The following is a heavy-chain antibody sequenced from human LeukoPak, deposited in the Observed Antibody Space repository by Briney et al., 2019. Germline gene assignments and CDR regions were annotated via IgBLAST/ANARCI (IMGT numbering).Heavy chain of an antibody. V-gene: IGHV3-30-3*01. CDR1: GFIFSGYA. Sequence: AGGSLRLSCAASGFIFSGYAMHWVRQAPGKGLQWLAVISYDGGKTYYADSVEGRFTISRDNSKSTVYLEINSLRSEDTAIYYCARGFNDFWSGSQLEYWGQGTLVTVSS. CDR3: ARGFNDFWSGSQLEY. CDR2: ISYDGGKT. J-gene: IGHJ4*02. D-gene: IGHD3-3*01.